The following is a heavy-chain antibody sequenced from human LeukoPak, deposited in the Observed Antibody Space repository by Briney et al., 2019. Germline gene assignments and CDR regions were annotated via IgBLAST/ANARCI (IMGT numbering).Heavy chain of an antibody. J-gene: IGHJ2*01. V-gene: IGHV4-59*01. D-gene: IGHD2-15*01. Sequence: SETLSLTCTVSGGSISSYYWSWIRQPPGKGLEWIGYIYYSGSTNYNPSLKSRVTISVDTSKNQFSLKLSSVTAADTAVYYCARGYCSGGGCYNYWYFDLWGRGTLVTVSS. CDR3: ARGYCSGGGCYNYWYFDL. CDR2: IYYSGST. CDR1: GGSISSYY.